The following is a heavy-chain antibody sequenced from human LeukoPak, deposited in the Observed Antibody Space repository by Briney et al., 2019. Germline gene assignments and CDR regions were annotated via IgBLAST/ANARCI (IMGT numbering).Heavy chain of an antibody. Sequence: ASVKVSCKASGYTFTDYYIHWVRQAPGQGLEWMGWINPNSGGTTYAQKFQGRVTMTSDTSISTGYMELSRLTYDDTAFYYCARWRGYSSGWSGPFDDWGQGTLVTVSS. CDR3: ARWRGYSSGWSGPFDD. CDR1: GYTFTDYY. D-gene: IGHD6-19*01. V-gene: IGHV1-2*02. J-gene: IGHJ4*02. CDR2: INPNSGGT.